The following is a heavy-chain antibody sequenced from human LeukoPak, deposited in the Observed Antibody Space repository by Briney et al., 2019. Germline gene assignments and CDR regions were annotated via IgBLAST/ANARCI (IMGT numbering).Heavy chain of an antibody. CDR3: ARADTAMVTPDY. Sequence: SETLSLTCTVSGGPFSGNYWSWFGRPPGRGLEWIGYIYYSGSTTSNPSLKSRVTISVDTSKNQFSLKLSSVTAADTAVYYCARADTAMVTPDYWGQGTLVTVSS. CDR1: GGPFSGNY. D-gene: IGHD5-18*01. V-gene: IGHV4-59*08. J-gene: IGHJ4*02. CDR2: IYYSGST.